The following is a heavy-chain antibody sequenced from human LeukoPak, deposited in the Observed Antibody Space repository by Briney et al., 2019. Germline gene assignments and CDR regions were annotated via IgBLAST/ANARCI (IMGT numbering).Heavy chain of an antibody. V-gene: IGHV3-30-3*01. CDR1: GFTFSSHA. D-gene: IGHD1-14*01. CDR3: ARDGGNPRGYYHYGMDV. J-gene: IGHJ6*02. CDR2: ISHDGNTK. Sequence: GGSLRLSCAASGFTFSSHALHWVRQAPGKGLEWVAIISHDGNTKHYADSVKGRFTISRDNSKDTPYMKMNSLRVEDTAVYYCARDGGNPRGYYHYGMDVWGQGTTVTVSS.